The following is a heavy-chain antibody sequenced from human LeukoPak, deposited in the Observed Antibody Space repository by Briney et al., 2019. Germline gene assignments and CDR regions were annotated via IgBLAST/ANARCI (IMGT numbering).Heavy chain of an antibody. D-gene: IGHD2-2*01. Sequence: GGSLRLSCAASGFMFSSYWMAWVRRAPGKGLEWVAHIKPDGSEKYYVDSVKGRLTISRDNAKNSLYVQMNNLRAEDTAVYYCGRVRCTTTTCWGALYFDYWGQGTLVTVSS. CDR2: IKPDGSEK. V-gene: IGHV3-7*01. CDR1: GFMFSSYW. CDR3: GRVRCTTTTCWGALYFDY. J-gene: IGHJ4*02.